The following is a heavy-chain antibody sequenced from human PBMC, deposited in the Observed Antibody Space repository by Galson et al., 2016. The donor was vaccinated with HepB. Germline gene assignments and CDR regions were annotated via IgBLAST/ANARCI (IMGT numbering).Heavy chain of an antibody. Sequence: SLRLSCAASGFIFSNFGMHWVRQAPGKGLEWVAVISYAGSNKYYADSVKGRFTISRDNSKNTLFLQMNSLRAEDTAVYYCAKEPAPVGSYGVYYYYGMDVWGQGTTVTVSS. D-gene: IGHD1-26*01. CDR3: AKEPAPVGSYGVYYYYGMDV. CDR1: GFIFSNFG. V-gene: IGHV3-30*18. CDR2: ISYAGSNK. J-gene: IGHJ6*02.